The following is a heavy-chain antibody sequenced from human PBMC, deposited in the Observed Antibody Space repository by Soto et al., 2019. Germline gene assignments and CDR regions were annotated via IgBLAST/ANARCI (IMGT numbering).Heavy chain of an antibody. CDR3: AGGVTAGVDD. CDR1: GYSFTGLD. Sequence: QVQLVQTGAEVREPGASVKVSCKASGYSFTGLDINWVRQTTGQGLEWMGWMQPSSGRTGYAQKFQGRDTMIRDTAINTAYMECSSLTSDETAFYYCAGGVTAGVDDWGQGTLVAVSS. J-gene: IGHJ4*02. D-gene: IGHD1-26*01. V-gene: IGHV1-8*01. CDR2: MQPSSGRT.